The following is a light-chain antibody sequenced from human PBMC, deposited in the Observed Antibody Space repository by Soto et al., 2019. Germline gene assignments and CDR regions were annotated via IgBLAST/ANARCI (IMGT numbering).Light chain of an antibody. CDR1: QSVSSSY. V-gene: IGKV3-20*01. CDR3: QQYGSSPWT. J-gene: IGKJ1*01. Sequence: EIVLTQSPGTLSLSPGERATPSCRASQSVSSSYLAWYQQKPGQAPRPLIYCASSRAIGIPDRFSGSGSGTDFTLTISRLEPEDFAVYYCQQYGSSPWTFGQGTKVEIK. CDR2: CAS.